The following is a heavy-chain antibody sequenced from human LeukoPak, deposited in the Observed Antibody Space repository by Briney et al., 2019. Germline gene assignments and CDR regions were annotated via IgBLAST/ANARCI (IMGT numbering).Heavy chain of an antibody. J-gene: IGHJ4*02. CDR3: AKGEYYDSSGYYDY. V-gene: IGHV3-9*01. Sequence: GRSLRPSCAASGFTFDDYAMHWVRQAPGKGLEWVSGISWNSGSIGYADSVKGRFTISRDNAKNSLYLQMNSLRAEDTALYYCAKGEYYDSSGYYDYWGQGTLVTVSS. D-gene: IGHD3-22*01. CDR1: GFTFDDYA. CDR2: ISWNSGSI.